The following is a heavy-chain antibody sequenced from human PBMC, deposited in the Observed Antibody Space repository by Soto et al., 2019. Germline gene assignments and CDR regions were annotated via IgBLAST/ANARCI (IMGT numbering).Heavy chain of an antibody. V-gene: IGHV3-30-3*01. D-gene: IGHD2-15*01. Sequence: HPGGSLRLSCAASGFTFSSYAMHWVRQAPGKGLEWVAVISYDGSNKYYADSVKGRFTISRDNSKNTLYLQMNSLRAEDTAVYYCASWVVAALDYWGQGTLVTVSS. CDR1: GFTFSSYA. J-gene: IGHJ4*02. CDR3: ASWVVAALDY. CDR2: ISYDGSNK.